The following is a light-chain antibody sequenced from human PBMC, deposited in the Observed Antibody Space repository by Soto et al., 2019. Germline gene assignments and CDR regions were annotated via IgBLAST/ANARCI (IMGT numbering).Light chain of an antibody. CDR1: QSISTW. J-gene: IGKJ4*01. V-gene: IGKV1-5*01. Sequence: DIQMTQSPSTLAASVGDRVTITCRASQSISTWLARYQQKPGKAHTLLIHDASSLESGVPSRFNGSGSGTEFSLNISSLQPDDFATYYCHQYDNYPLTVGGGTKVEIK. CDR2: DAS. CDR3: HQYDNYPLT.